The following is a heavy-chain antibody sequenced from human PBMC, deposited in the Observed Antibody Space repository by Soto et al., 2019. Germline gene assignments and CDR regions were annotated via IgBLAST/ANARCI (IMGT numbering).Heavy chain of an antibody. CDR2: IYPGDSDT. CDR3: ARHEDRNYYDSSGDGMDV. Sequence: GESLKISCKGSGYSFTSYWIGWVRQMPGKGLEWMGIIYPGDSDTRYSPSFQGQVTISADKSISTAYLQWSSLKASDTAMYYCARHEDRNYYDSSGDGMDVWGQGTTVTVS. J-gene: IGHJ6*02. CDR1: GYSFTSYW. V-gene: IGHV5-51*01. D-gene: IGHD3-22*01.